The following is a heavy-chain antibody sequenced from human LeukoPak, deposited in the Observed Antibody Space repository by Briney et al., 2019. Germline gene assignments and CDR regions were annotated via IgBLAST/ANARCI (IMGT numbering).Heavy chain of an antibody. CDR2: VYYSGRS. Sequence: SETLSLTCTVSGDSIKKNTYYWGWIRQPPGKGLEWIGNVYYSGRSYHTPSLKGRLAISVDTSRSQFSLTLTSVTAADTAVYYCAGDGGPLGYYFDYWGQGALVTVSS. D-gene: IGHD3-16*01. V-gene: IGHV4-39*07. CDR1: GDSIKKNTYY. J-gene: IGHJ4*02. CDR3: AGDGGPLGYYFDY.